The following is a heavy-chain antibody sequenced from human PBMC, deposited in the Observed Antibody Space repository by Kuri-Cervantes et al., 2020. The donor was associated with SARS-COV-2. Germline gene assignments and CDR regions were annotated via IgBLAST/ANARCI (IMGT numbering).Heavy chain of an antibody. D-gene: IGHD2-21*01. Sequence: GGSLRPSCSASGFIFRNYVMYWVRQAPGKGLEYVSSIRDYGGSPYYGDSVKGRFTISRDNSKSTLYLQMKSLRSEDTAIYYCAKDRVGVHDFWGQGTLVTVSS. CDR1: GFIFRNYV. CDR2: IRDYGGSP. CDR3: AKDRVGVHDF. J-gene: IGHJ4*02. V-gene: IGHV3-64*04.